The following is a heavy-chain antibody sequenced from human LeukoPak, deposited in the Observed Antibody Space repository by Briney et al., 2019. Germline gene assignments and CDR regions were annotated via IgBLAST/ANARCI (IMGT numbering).Heavy chain of an antibody. J-gene: IGHJ4*02. CDR1: GFTFSDYA. D-gene: IGHD1-26*01. CDR3: AKDPAIVGATRSRGDY. CDR2: ISYDGSNK. Sequence: GGSLRLSCAASGFTFSDYAMTWVRQAPGKGLEWVAVISYDGSNKYYADSVKGRFTISRDNSKNTLYLQMNSLRAEDTAVYYCAKDPAIVGATRSRGDYWGQGTLVTVSS. V-gene: IGHV3-30*18.